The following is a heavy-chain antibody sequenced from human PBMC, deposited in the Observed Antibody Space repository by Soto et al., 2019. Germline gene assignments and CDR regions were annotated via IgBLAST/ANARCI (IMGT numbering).Heavy chain of an antibody. J-gene: IGHJ4*02. Sequence: QVQLVQSGAEVKKLGASVKVSCKVSGYTLTELSRHWVRKAPGKGLEWMGGFDPEDGETIYAQKFQGRVTMTEDTSTDTAYMELSSLRSEDTAVYYCLLRSIVGATNLPDFDYWGQGTLVTVSS. CDR3: LLRSIVGATNLPDFDY. V-gene: IGHV1-24*01. CDR2: FDPEDGET. D-gene: IGHD1-26*01. CDR1: GYTLTELS.